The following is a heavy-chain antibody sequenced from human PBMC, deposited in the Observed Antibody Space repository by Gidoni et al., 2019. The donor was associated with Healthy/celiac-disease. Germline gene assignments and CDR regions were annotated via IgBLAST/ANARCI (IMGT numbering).Heavy chain of an antibody. D-gene: IGHD3-9*01. V-gene: IGHV2-26*01. CDR3: ARVLTSTYGMDV. CDR1: GFSLSNARMG. Sequence: QVTLKESGPVLVKPTEALTLTCTVSGFSLSNARMGVSWIRQPPGKALEWLAHIFSNDEKSYSPSLKSRLTISKDTSKSQVVLTMTNMDPVDTATYYCARVLTSTYGMDVWGQGTTVTVSS. CDR2: IFSNDEK. J-gene: IGHJ6*02.